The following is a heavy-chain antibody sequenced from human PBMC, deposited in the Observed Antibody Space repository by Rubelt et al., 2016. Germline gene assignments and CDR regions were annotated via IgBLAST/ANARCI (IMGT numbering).Heavy chain of an antibody. J-gene: IGHJ4*02. CDR3: ARDIDPTNDYSNYVGACFDY. V-gene: IGHV4-4*02. Sequence: GLECIGEIYHGGSTNYNPSLKSRVTISVEKSKNQFSLKLISVTAADTAVYYCARDIDPTNDYSNYVGACFDYWGQGTLVTVSS. CDR2: IYHGGST. D-gene: IGHD4-11*01.